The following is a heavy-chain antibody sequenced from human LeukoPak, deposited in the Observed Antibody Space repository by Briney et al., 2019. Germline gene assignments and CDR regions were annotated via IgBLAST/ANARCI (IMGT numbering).Heavy chain of an antibody. V-gene: IGHV4-59*01. CDR2: IYYSGST. CDR3: ARARDYYGSGSYYPNYYYYYYMDV. J-gene: IGHJ6*03. CDR1: GGSISSYY. D-gene: IGHD3-10*01. Sequence: SETLSLTCTVSGGSISSYYWSWIRQPPGKGLEWIGYIYYSGSTNYNPSLKSRVTISVDTSKNQFSLKLSSVTAADTAVYYCARARDYYGSGSYYPNYYYYYYMDVWGKGTTVTVSS.